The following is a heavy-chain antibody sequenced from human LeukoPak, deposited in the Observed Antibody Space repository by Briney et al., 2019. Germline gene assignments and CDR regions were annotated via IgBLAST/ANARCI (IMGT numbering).Heavy chain of an antibody. J-gene: IGHJ4*02. Sequence: ASVKVSCKVSGFTLMELSVHWVRQAPGKGLEWMGGFAPEDGEIIYAQNFQGRVTMTRDMSTSTVYMELSSLRSEDTAVYYCARSPGYSSSEDYWGQGTLVTVSS. CDR1: GFTLMELS. D-gene: IGHD6-13*01. CDR2: FAPEDGEI. CDR3: ARSPGYSSSEDY. V-gene: IGHV1-24*01.